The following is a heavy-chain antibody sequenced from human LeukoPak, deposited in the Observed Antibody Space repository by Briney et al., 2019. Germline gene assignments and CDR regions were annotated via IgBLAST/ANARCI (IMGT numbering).Heavy chain of an antibody. J-gene: IGHJ4*02. Sequence: GGSLRLSCAASGFTFSSYAMHWVRQAPGKGLEWVTVISYDGSNKYYADSVKGRFTISRDNSKNTVYLQMSSLRGEDTAVYYCARGRNVDTSMVNDYWGQGTLVTVSS. CDR1: GFTFSSYA. V-gene: IGHV3-30*04. CDR2: ISYDGSNK. CDR3: ARGRNVDTSMVNDY. D-gene: IGHD5-18*01.